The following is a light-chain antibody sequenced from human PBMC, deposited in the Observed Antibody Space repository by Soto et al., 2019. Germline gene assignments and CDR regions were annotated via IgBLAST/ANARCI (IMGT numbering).Light chain of an antibody. J-gene: IGKJ5*01. CDR3: QQYGSSPIT. V-gene: IGKV3-20*01. CDR1: QSVSSN. Sequence: EIVMTQSPDTLSVSPGERATLSCRASQSVSSNLAWYQQKPGQAPRLLIYGASTRATGIPARFSGSGSGTDFTLTISRLEPEDFAVYYCQQYGSSPITFGQGTRLEN. CDR2: GAS.